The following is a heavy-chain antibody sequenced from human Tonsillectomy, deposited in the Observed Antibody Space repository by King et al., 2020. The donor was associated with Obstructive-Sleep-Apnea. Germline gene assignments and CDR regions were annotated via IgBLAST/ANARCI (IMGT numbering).Heavy chain of an antibody. CDR1: GYSISSGYY. D-gene: IGHD1-7*01. Sequence: QLQESGPGLVKPSETLSLTCTVSGYSISSGYYWGWIRQPPGKGLEWIGSIYHSGSTYYNPSLKSRVTISVDKSKNQFSLKLSSGTAADTAVYYCARGGYRYNWNSAAEYWGQGTLVTVSS. CDR2: IYHSGST. V-gene: IGHV4-38-2*02. CDR3: ARGGYRYNWNSAAEY. J-gene: IGHJ4*02.